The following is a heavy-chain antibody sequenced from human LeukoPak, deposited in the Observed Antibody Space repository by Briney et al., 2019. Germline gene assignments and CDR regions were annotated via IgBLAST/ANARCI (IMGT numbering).Heavy chain of an antibody. CDR3: ARGTLYSGWSYYFDY. V-gene: IGHV4-39*07. D-gene: IGHD6-19*01. CDR1: GGSISSSSYY. J-gene: IGHJ4*02. Sequence: SETLSLTCTVSGGSISSSSYYWGWIRQPPGKGLEWIGSIYYSGSTYYNPSLKSRVTTSVDMSKNHFSLRLSSVTAADTAMYYCARGTLYSGWSYYFDYWGQGSQVTVSS. CDR2: IYYSGST.